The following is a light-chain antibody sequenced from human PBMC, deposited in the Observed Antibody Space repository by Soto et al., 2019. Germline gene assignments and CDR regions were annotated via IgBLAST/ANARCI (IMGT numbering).Light chain of an antibody. Sequence: QSALTPPASVSGSPGQSITISCTGTSSDVDDYNYVSWYQQHPGKAPKLLIYEVSNRPSGVSNRFSGSKSGNTASLTISGLQAEDEADYYCSSYTSSSTLGFGGGTKLTVL. V-gene: IGLV2-14*01. CDR1: SSDVDDYNY. CDR2: EVS. J-gene: IGLJ2*01. CDR3: SSYTSSSTLG.